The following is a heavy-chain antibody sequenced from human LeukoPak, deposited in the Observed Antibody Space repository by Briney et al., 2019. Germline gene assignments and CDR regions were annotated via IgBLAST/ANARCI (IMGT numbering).Heavy chain of an antibody. Sequence: GGSLRLSCAASGFTFSNAWMSWVRQAPGKGLEWVGRIKSKTDGGTTDYAAPVKGRFTISRDDSKNTLYLQMNSLKTEDTAVYYCTTGSHGSGSYYPYYYYYMDVWGKGTTVTISS. J-gene: IGHJ6*03. CDR3: TTGSHGSGSYYPYYYYYMDV. V-gene: IGHV3-15*01. CDR1: GFTFSNAW. D-gene: IGHD3-10*01. CDR2: IKSKTDGGTT.